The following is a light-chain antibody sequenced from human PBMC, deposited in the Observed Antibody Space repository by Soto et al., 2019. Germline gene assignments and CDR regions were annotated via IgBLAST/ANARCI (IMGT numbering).Light chain of an antibody. CDR3: QQYGSSPQT. CDR1: QSVSGSY. Sequence: EIVLTQSPGTLSLSPGERATLSCRASQSVSGSYLAWYQQKPGQAPMLLIYGASSRATGIPDRFSGSGSGTDFTLTISRLEPEDFAVYYCQQYGSSPQTFGQGTKVEIK. CDR2: GAS. J-gene: IGKJ1*01. V-gene: IGKV3-20*01.